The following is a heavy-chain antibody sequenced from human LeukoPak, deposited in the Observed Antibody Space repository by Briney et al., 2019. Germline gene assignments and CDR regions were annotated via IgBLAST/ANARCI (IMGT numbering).Heavy chain of an antibody. CDR2: IKSDGSDP. CDR3: AKDRDAMPWRGMDV. V-gene: IGHV3-74*01. Sequence: QAGGSLRLSCAASGFTFSNYWMHWVRQGPGKGLVWVSRIKSDGSDPSYADSVKRGLTNSSDNAKSTLYLQMNSLRADDTAVYYCAKDRDAMPWRGMDVWGQGTTVAVCS. J-gene: IGHJ6*02. CDR1: GFTFSNYW. D-gene: IGHD2-2*01.